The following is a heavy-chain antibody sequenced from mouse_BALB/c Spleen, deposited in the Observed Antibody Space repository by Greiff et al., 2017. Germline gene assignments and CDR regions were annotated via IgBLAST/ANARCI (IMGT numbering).Heavy chain of an antibody. Sequence: EVKLVESGGGLVQPGGSLRLSCATSGFTFTDYYMSWVRQPPGKALAWLGFIRNKANGYTTEYSASVKGRFTISRDNSQSILYLQMNTLRAEDSATYYCARDITLVLLYWYFDVWGAGTTVTVSS. CDR3: ARDITLVLLYWYFDV. D-gene: IGHD1-1*01. CDR2: IRNKANGYTT. J-gene: IGHJ1*01. V-gene: IGHV7-3*02. CDR1: GFTFTDYY.